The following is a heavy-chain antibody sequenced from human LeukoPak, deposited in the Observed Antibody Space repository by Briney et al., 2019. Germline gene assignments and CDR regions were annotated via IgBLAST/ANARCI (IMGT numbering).Heavy chain of an antibody. D-gene: IGHD3-3*01. Sequence: SETLSLTCAVSGYSISSGYYWGWIRQPPGKGLEWIGSIYHSGSTYYNPSLKSRVTISVDTSKNQFSLKLSSVTAADTAVYYCATHNDFWSGCYAYYFDYWGQGTLVTVSS. CDR2: IYHSGST. V-gene: IGHV4-38-2*01. J-gene: IGHJ4*02. CDR1: GYSISSGYY. CDR3: ATHNDFWSGCYAYYFDY.